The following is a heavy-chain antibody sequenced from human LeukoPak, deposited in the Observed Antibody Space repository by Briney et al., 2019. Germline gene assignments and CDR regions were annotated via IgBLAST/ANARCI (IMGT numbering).Heavy chain of an antibody. CDR2: IYPGESET. J-gene: IGHJ1*01. Sequence: GESLKISCKGSGYSFSNYWIGWVRQMPGKGLEWMGIIYPGESETRYSPSFQGQVTISADKSISTAYLQWSSLKASDTAMYYCAQTSTDANEVQHWGQGTLVTVSS. CDR3: AQTSTDANEVQH. CDR1: GYSFSNYW. V-gene: IGHV5-51*01.